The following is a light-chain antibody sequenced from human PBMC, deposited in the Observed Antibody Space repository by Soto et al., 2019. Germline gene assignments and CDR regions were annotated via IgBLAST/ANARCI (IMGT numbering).Light chain of an antibody. CDR3: QHYHDWPPHT. Sequence: EVMMTQSPAILSVSPGESATRSCRASQSVSNDLAWYQHKPGQGPRLLIYAASTRAAGVPARFSGSGSGADFTLTISILQSEDFAVYDCQHYHDWPPHTFGQGTTVEI. V-gene: IGKV3D-15*01. CDR1: QSVSND. CDR2: AAS. J-gene: IGKJ2*01.